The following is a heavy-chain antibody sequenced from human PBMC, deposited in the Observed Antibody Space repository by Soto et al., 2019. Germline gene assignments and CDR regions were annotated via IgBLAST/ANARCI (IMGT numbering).Heavy chain of an antibody. J-gene: IGHJ4*02. CDR2: IKQDGSEK. CDR3: ARQSYSSGWSFDY. V-gene: IGHV3-7*01. D-gene: IGHD6-19*01. CDR1: GFTFSSYW. Sequence: GGSLRLSCAASGFTFSSYWMSWVRQAPGKGLEWVANIKQDGSEKYYVDSVKGRFTISRDNAKNSLYLQMNSLRAEDTAVYYCARQSYSSGWSFDYWGQGTLVTVSS.